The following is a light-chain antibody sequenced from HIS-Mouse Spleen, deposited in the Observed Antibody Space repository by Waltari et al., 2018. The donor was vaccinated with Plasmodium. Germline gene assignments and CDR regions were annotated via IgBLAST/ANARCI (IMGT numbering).Light chain of an antibody. CDR3: AAWDDSLSGRV. Sequence: SVLTQPPSASGTPGPRVTITCSGSRSTICRNFFLWYHQLQGTAPKLLIYRNTQRPSGVPDRFSGSKSGTSASLAISGLRSEDEADYYCAAWDDSLSGRVFGGGTKLTVL. J-gene: IGLJ3*02. CDR1: RSTICRNF. CDR2: RNT. V-gene: IGLV1-47*01.